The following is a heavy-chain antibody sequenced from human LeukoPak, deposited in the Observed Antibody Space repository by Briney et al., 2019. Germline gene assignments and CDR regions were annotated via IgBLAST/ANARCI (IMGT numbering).Heavy chain of an antibody. CDR1: GFTFSSYS. J-gene: IGHJ3*02. Sequence: GGSLRLSCAASGFTFSSYSMHWVRQAPGKGLEWVSSISHSSSYIYYADSVKGRFTISRDKAKNSLYLQMNSLRAEDTAVYYCARAYRDAFDIWGQETMVTVSS. CDR3: ARAYRDAFDI. CDR2: ISHSSSYI. V-gene: IGHV3-21*01.